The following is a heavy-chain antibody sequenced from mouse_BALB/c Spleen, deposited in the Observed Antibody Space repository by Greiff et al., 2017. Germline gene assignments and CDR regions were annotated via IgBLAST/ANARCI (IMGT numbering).Heavy chain of an antibody. V-gene: IGHV5-6*01. Sequence: EVQLVESGGDLVKPGGSLKLSCAASGFTFSSYGMSWVRQTPDKRLEWVATISSGGSYTYYPDSVKGRFTISRDNAKNTLYLQMSSLKSEDTAMYYCARHGNYGGYFDYWGQGTTLTVSS. CDR3: ARHGNYGGYFDY. CDR1: GFTFSSYG. J-gene: IGHJ2*01. CDR2: ISSGGSYT. D-gene: IGHD2-1*01.